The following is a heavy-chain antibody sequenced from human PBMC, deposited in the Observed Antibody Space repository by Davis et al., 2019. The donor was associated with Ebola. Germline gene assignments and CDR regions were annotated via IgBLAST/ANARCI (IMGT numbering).Heavy chain of an antibody. Sequence: AASVKVSCKASGYTFTNYYMHWVRQAPGQGLEWMGRINPNSGGTNYAQKFQGRVTMTRDTSISTAYMELSRLRSDDTAVYYCAREGYYYDSSGYSLSDWGQGTLVTVSS. J-gene: IGHJ4*02. D-gene: IGHD3-22*01. CDR1: GYTFTNYY. V-gene: IGHV1-2*06. CDR3: AREGYYYDSSGYSLSD. CDR2: INPNSGGT.